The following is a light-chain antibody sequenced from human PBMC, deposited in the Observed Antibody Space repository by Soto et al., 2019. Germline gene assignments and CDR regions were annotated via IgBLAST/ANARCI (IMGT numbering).Light chain of an antibody. J-gene: IGKJ1*01. CDR3: QQSFNTPLT. Sequence: DIPLIQSPSSRYASVGDRVTMPCRASHNIGRFLNWYQQKGGNAPKLLIYGTSNLASGVPLRFRGGGSGTDFTLTISTLQPEDFATYYCQQSFNTPLTCGQGTKV. CDR1: HNIGRF. V-gene: IGKV1-39*01. CDR2: GTS.